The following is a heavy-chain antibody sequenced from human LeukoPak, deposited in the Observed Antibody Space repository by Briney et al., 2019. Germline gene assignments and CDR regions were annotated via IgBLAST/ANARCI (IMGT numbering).Heavy chain of an antibody. J-gene: IGHJ6*03. V-gene: IGHV1-2*02. CDR1: GYTFIAYE. CDR2: INPNSGGT. Sequence: ASVKVSCKASGYTFIAYEIHWVGQAPGQGLAWMGKINPNSGGTNGPQKFQGRVTMTRDTSISTAYMELSGLSYDDTAVYYCARDLIAGYHYMDVWGKGTTVRVSS. D-gene: IGHD2-21*01. CDR3: ARDLIAGYHYMDV.